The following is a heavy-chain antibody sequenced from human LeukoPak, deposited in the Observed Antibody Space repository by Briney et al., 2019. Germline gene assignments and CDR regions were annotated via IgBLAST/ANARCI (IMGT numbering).Heavy chain of an antibody. Sequence: PGGSLRLSCSASGFTFSSYWMYWVRQAPGKGLVWVSRITSDGRSTSYADSVNGRFTTSRDNAKNTLYLQMNSLRAEDTALYYCAKDKVGSSSWYPQYFDYWGQGTLVTVSS. V-gene: IGHV3-74*01. D-gene: IGHD6-13*01. CDR3: AKDKVGSSSWYPQYFDY. CDR1: GFTFSSYW. J-gene: IGHJ4*02. CDR2: ITSDGRST.